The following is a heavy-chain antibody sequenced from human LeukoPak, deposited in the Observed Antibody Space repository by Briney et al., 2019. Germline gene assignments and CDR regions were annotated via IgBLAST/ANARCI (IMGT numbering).Heavy chain of an antibody. J-gene: IGHJ5*01. V-gene: IGHV1-2*02. CDR3: ARKQYPYYSDSRGPFDS. CDR1: GYTFTGYY. Sequence: ASVKVSCKASGYTFTGYYIHWVRQAPGQGLEWMGWMNPNSGGTNYAQNFQGRVTMTRDTSISTAYMELSTLRSDDTAVYYCARKQYPYYSDSRGPFDSWGQGTLVTASS. D-gene: IGHD3-22*01. CDR2: MNPNSGGT.